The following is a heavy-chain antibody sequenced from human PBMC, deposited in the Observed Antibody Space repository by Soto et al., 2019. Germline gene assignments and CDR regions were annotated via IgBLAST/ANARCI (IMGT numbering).Heavy chain of an antibody. CDR2: IKTKVESYAT. D-gene: IGHD2-15*01. V-gene: IGHV3-73*01. CDR1: GFTLSGFD. J-gene: IGHJ4*02. CDR3: TRRYCSGGGCYSDCDY. Sequence: EVQLVESGGGLVQPGGSLKLSCAASGFTLSGFDIHWVRQASGEGLEWVGRIKTKVESYATELAASVKGRFTISRDDPKNTAYLEMNSLKTEDTAVYYCTRRYCSGGGCYSDCDYWGQGTLVTVSS.